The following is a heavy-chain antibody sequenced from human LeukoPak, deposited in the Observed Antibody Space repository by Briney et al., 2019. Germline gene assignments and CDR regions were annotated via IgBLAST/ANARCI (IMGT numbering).Heavy chain of an antibody. Sequence: KASETLSLTCTVSGGSISSSSYYWGWIRQPPGTGLEWIGSIYYSGSTYYNPSLKSRVTISVDTSKNQFSLKLSSVTAADTAVYYCARQYYDFWSGSAGDWFDPWGQGTLVTVSS. CDR2: IYYSGST. CDR1: GGSISSSSYY. D-gene: IGHD3-3*01. V-gene: IGHV4-39*01. CDR3: ARQYYDFWSGSAGDWFDP. J-gene: IGHJ5*02.